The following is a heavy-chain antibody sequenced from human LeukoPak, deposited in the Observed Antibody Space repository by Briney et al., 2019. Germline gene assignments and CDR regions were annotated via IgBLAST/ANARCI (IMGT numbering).Heavy chain of an antibody. CDR2: IWYDGSNK. CDR3: ARDLRIVGAQLGY. Sequence: GGSLRLSCAASGFTFSSYGMHWVRQAPGKGLEWVAVIWYDGSNKYYADSVKGRFTISRDNSKNTLYLQMNSLRAEDTAVYYCARDLRIVGAQLGYWGQGTLVTVSS. D-gene: IGHD1-26*01. CDR1: GFTFSSYG. J-gene: IGHJ4*02. V-gene: IGHV3-33*01.